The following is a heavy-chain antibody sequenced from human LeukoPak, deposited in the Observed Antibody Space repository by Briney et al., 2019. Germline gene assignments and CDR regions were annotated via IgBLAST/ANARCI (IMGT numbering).Heavy chain of an antibody. Sequence: ASVKVSCKASGYTFTTYYMHWVRQAPGQGLEWMGWMNPNSGNTGYAQKFQGRVTMTRNTSISTAYMELSSLRSEDTAVYYCARAYHYGYSSGWYAVDYWGQGTLVTVSS. CDR1: GYTFTTYY. CDR2: MNPNSGNT. D-gene: IGHD6-19*01. V-gene: IGHV1-8*02. CDR3: ARAYHYGYSSGWYAVDY. J-gene: IGHJ4*02.